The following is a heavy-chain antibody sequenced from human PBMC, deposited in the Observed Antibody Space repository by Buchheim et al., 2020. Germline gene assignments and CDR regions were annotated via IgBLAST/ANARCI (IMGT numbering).Heavy chain of an antibody. CDR2: IKRDGSEK. V-gene: IGHV3-7*01. J-gene: IGHJ6*02. D-gene: IGHD4-17*01. Sequence: VHLVESGGGLVQPGGSLRLSCAASGFVFSDYWMSWVRQAPGKGLEWVANIKRDGSEKNYVDSVRGRFTISRDNAKNSLYLQMNSLRADDTAVDYCFRDYGYYYAMDVWGQGTT. CDR3: FRDYGYYYAMDV. CDR1: GFVFSDYW.